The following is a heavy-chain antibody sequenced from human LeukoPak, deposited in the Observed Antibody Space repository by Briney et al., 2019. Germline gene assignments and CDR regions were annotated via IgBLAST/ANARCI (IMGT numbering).Heavy chain of an antibody. CDR1: GFTFSSYA. CDR2: ISGSGGST. V-gene: IGHV3-23*01. D-gene: IGHD3-22*01. Sequence: GGSLRLSCAASGFTFSSYAMSWVRQAPGKGLEWVPAISGSGGSTYYADSAKGRFTISRDNSKNTLYLQMNSLRAEDTAVYYCAKEVHYYDSSGFDYWGQGTLVTVSS. J-gene: IGHJ4*02. CDR3: AKEVHYYDSSGFDY.